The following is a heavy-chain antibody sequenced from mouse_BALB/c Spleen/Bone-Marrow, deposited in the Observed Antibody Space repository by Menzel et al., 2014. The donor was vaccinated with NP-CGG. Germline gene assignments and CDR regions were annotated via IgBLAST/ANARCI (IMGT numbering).Heavy chain of an antibody. D-gene: IGHD1-1*01. CDR2: INPYNGDT. CDR3: ARSGYYGSSYFDY. Sequence: EVQLQQSGPELVKPGASAKISCKASGYSFTGYFMNWVMQSHGKSLEWIGRINPYNGDTFYNQKFKGKATLTVDKSSSTAHMELRSLAFEDSAVYYCARSGYYGSSYFDYWGQGTTLTVSS. V-gene: IGHV1-20*02. CDR1: GYSFTGYF. J-gene: IGHJ2*01.